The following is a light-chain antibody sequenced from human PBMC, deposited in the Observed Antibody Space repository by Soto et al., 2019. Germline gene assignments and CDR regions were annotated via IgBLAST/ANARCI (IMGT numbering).Light chain of an antibody. CDR1: RSLVSSDGNTY. CDR3: MQATHSPYT. V-gene: IGKV2-30*01. Sequence: DVVMTQSPLSLPVTLGQPASISCRSSRSLVSSDGNTYLNWFQQRPGQSPGRLIYKVPNRDSGVPDRFSGRWSGTKFAITVSRADAEHVAVYDCMQATHSPYTFGKGTKLDIK. J-gene: IGKJ2*01. CDR2: KVP.